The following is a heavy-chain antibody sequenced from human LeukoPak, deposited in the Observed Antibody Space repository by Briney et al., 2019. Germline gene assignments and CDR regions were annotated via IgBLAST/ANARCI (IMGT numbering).Heavy chain of an antibody. CDR1: GFTLSSYA. Sequence: GGSLRLSCAASGFTLSSYAMSWVRQAPGKGLEWVSAISGSGGSTYYADSVKGRFTISRDKSKNTLYLQMNSLRAEDTAVYYCARDQHFSSGWYYYYYMDVWGKGTTVTVSS. J-gene: IGHJ6*03. CDR3: ARDQHFSSGWYYYYYMDV. D-gene: IGHD6-19*01. V-gene: IGHV3-23*01. CDR2: ISGSGGST.